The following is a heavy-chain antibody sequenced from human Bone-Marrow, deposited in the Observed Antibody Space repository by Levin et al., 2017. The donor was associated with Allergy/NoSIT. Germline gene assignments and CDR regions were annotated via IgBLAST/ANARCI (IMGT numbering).Heavy chain of an antibody. D-gene: IGHD3-10*01. Sequence: EASVKVSCKTSGYTFTVYYMHWVRQAPGQGLEWMGRINPSTGVTDYVQKFQGRVTMTRDTSISTAYMELSSLRSDDTAVYYCARALSGSYFDSWGQGTLVTVSS. J-gene: IGHJ4*02. CDR1: GYTFTVYY. V-gene: IGHV1-2*06. CDR2: INPSTGVT. CDR3: ARALSGSYFDS.